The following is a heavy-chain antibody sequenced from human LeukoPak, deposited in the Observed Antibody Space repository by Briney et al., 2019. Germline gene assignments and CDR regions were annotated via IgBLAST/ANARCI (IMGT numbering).Heavy chain of an antibody. CDR2: IYTSGST. CDR1: GGSISSYY. Sequence: SETLSLTCTVSGGSISSYYWSWIRQPPGKGLEWIGYIYTSGSTNYDPSLKSRVTISVDTSKNQFSMKLSSVTAADTAVYYCARRSRHFDYWGQGTLVTVSS. D-gene: IGHD1-26*01. J-gene: IGHJ4*02. V-gene: IGHV4-4*09. CDR3: ARRSRHFDY.